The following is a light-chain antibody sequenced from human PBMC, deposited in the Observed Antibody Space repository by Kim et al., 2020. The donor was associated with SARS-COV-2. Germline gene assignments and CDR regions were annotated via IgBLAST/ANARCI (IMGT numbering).Light chain of an antibody. CDR3: LSADSSGTYVI. J-gene: IGLJ2*01. CDR1: ALPKKY. Sequence: SYELTQPPSVSVSLGQMARITCSGEALPKKYAYWYQQKPGQFPVLVIYKDSERTSGIPERFSGSSSGTIVTLTISGVQAEDEADYYCLSADSSGTYVIFGGGTKLTVL. V-gene: IGLV3-16*01. CDR2: KDS.